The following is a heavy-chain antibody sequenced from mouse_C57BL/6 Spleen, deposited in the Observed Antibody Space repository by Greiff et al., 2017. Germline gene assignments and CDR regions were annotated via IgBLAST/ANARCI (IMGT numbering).Heavy chain of an antibody. V-gene: IGHV1-82*01. CDR2: IDPGDGAT. CDR1: GYAFSSSW. Sequence: QVQLQQSGPELVKPGASVKISCKASGYAFSSSWMNWVKQRPGKGLEWIGLIDPGDGATIYNGKFKGKATLTADKSSRTAYMQLSSLTSEVSAVYFCARSPEDDWGQGTTLTVSS. J-gene: IGHJ2*01. CDR3: ARSPEDD.